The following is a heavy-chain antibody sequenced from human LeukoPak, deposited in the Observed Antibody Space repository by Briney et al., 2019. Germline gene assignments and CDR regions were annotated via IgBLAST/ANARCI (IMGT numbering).Heavy chain of an antibody. CDR3: ARGPLEYCSGGTCYSGRNWFDP. CDR2: INPSSGGT. V-gene: IGHV1-2*02. J-gene: IGHJ5*02. D-gene: IGHD2-15*01. Sequence: ASVKVSCKASGYTFTDYYMHWVRQAPGQGLEWMGWINPSSGGTNYAQKFQGRVTMTRDTSISTVYMELRRLRYDDTAAYYCARGPLEYCSGGTCYSGRNWFDPWGQGTLVTVSS. CDR1: GYTFTDYY.